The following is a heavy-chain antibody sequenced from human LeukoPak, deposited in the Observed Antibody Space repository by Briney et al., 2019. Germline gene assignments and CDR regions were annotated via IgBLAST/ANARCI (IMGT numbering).Heavy chain of an antibody. Sequence: SVKVSCKASGGTFSSYAISWVRQAPGQGVEWMGRIIPILGIANYAQKFQGRVTITADKSTSTAYMELSSLRSEDTAVYYCARADYDFWSGHPDAFDIWGQGTMVTVSS. CDR1: GGTFSSYA. J-gene: IGHJ3*02. D-gene: IGHD3-3*01. CDR2: IIPILGIA. V-gene: IGHV1-69*04. CDR3: ARADYDFWSGHPDAFDI.